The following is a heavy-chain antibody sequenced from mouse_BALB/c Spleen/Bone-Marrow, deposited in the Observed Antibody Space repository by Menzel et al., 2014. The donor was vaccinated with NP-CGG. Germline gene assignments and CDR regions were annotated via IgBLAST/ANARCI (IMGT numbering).Heavy chain of an antibody. Sequence: EVMLVESGGGIVKPGGSLKLSCAASGFTFSSCAMSWVRQTPEKRLEWVASISSGGSTYYPDSVKGRFTISRDNARNILYLQMSSLRSEDTAMYYCARARFYYGKLVDYWGQGTSVTVSS. CDR1: GFTFSSCA. CDR3: ARARFYYGKLVDY. CDR2: ISSGGST. D-gene: IGHD1-1*01. V-gene: IGHV5-6-5*01. J-gene: IGHJ4*01.